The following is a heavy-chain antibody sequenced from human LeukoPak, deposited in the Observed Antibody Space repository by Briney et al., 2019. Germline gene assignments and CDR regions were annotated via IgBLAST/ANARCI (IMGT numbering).Heavy chain of an antibody. CDR2: IYYSGST. CDR3: ARARPIAVADLEYNWFDP. D-gene: IGHD6-19*01. J-gene: IGHJ5*02. CDR1: GGSISSSSYY. Sequence: SETLSLTCTVSGGSISSSSYYWGWIRQPPGKGLEWIGSIYYSGSTYYNPSLKSRVTISVDTSKNQYSLKLSSVTAADTAVYYCARARPIAVADLEYNWFDPWGQGTLVTVSS. V-gene: IGHV4-39*01.